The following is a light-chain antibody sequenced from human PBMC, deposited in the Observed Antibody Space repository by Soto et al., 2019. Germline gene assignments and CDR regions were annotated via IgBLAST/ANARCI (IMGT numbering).Light chain of an antibody. CDR2: GAS. CDR3: QQYNNWPRT. CDR1: QSVSSN. J-gene: IGKJ1*01. V-gene: IGKV3-15*01. Sequence: EILMTQSPSTLAVSPGERATLSCRASQSVSSNLDWYQQKPGQAPRLLIYGASTRATGIPARFSGSGSGTEFTLTISSLQSEDFEVYYCQQYNNWPRTFGQGTKVDIK.